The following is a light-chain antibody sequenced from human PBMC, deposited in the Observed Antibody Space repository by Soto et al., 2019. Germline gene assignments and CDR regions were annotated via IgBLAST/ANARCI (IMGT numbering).Light chain of an antibody. J-gene: IGKJ1*01. V-gene: IGKV1-5*03. CDR1: QSISIW. Sequence: DIQMTQSPSTLSASVGDRVTFTCRASQSISIWLAWYQQKAGSAPKLLIYKASILETGVPSRFSGSGSGTEFTLTISSLQPDDFATYYCQQYNTYSTWMFGQGTKVEIK. CDR3: QQYNTYSTWM. CDR2: KAS.